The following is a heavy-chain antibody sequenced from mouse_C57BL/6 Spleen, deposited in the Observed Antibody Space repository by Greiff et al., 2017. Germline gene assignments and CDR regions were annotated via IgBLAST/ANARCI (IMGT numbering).Heavy chain of an antibody. CDR2: IRLKSDNYAT. V-gene: IGHV6-3*01. D-gene: IGHD4-1*02. Sequence: EVKLMESGGGLVQPGGSMKLSCVASGFTFSNYWMNWVRQSPEKGLEWVAQIRLKSDNYATHYAESVKGRFTISRDDSKSSVYLQMNNLRAEDTGIYYCKLNWYAMDYWGQGTSVTVSS. CDR1: GFTFSNYW. J-gene: IGHJ4*01. CDR3: KLNWYAMDY.